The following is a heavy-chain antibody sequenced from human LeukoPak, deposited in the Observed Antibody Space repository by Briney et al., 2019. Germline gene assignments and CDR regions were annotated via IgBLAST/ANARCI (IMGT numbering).Heavy chain of an antibody. Sequence: ASVKVSCKASGYTFTNYYIHWVRQAPGQGLECMGIINPSGGSTSYAQKFQGRVTMTRDMSTSTVYMELSSLRSEDTAVYYCARGTRSSSWLQYYYYMDVWGKGTTVTVSS. V-gene: IGHV1-46*01. D-gene: IGHD6-13*01. CDR2: INPSGGST. CDR1: GYTFTNYY. J-gene: IGHJ6*03. CDR3: ARGTRSSSWLQYYYYMDV.